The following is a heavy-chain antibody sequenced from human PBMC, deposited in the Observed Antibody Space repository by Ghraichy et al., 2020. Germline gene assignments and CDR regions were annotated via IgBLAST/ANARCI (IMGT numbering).Heavy chain of an antibody. J-gene: IGHJ6*03. CDR1: GFTVSNKY. CDR3: VREYWGSIRSGLFAEKYYYSYMDV. CDR2: IYSGGST. Sequence: GGSLRLSCAASGFTVSNKYMSWVRQAPGKGLEWVSVIYSGGSTYYADSVKGRFTISRDNSKNTLYLQMNSLRAEDTAVYYCVREYWGSIRSGLFAEKYYYSYMDVWGKGTTVTVSS. V-gene: IGHV3-53*01. D-gene: IGHD2-15*01.